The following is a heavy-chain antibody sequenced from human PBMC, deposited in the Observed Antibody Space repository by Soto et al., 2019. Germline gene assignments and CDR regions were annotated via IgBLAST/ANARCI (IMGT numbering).Heavy chain of an antibody. J-gene: IGHJ6*02. CDR1: GGSISSYY. Sequence: SETLSLTCTVSGGSISSYYWSWIRQPPGKGLEWIGYIYYSGSTNYNPSLKSRVTISVDTSKNQFSLKLSSVTAADTAVYYCARVGGVVPAAMWGSYYYYGMDVWGQGTTVTVSS. CDR2: IYYSGST. V-gene: IGHV4-59*01. D-gene: IGHD2-2*01. CDR3: ARVGGVVPAAMWGSYYYYGMDV.